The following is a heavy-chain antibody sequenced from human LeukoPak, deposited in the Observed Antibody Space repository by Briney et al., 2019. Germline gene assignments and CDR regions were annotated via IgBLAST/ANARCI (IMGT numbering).Heavy chain of an antibody. CDR1: GFDFNNYN. D-gene: IGHD3-9*01. CDR3: ARDWRILTGYYKEGYFDY. V-gene: IGHV3-21*01. J-gene: IGHJ4*02. Sequence: NPGGSLGLSCAASGFDFNNYNMNWVRQAPGKGLEWVSSITSSGTYIYYADSVKGRFTISRDNAKNSLYLQMNSLRPEDTAVYYCARDWRILTGYYKEGYFDYWGQGTLVTVSS. CDR2: ITSSGTYI.